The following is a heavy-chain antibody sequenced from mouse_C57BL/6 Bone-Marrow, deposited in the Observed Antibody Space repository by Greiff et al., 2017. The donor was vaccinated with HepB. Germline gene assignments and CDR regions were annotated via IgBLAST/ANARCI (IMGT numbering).Heavy chain of an antibody. CDR3: ARFGDLGEFAY. Sequence: VQLQQSGAELVMPGASVKLSCKASGYTFTSYWMHWVKQRPGQGLEWIGEIDPSDSYTNYNQKFKGKSTLTVDKSSSTAYMQLSSLTSEDSAVYYCARFGDLGEFAYWGQGTLVTVSA. CDR1: GYTFTSYW. V-gene: IGHV1-69*01. J-gene: IGHJ3*01. D-gene: IGHD2-13*01. CDR2: IDPSDSYT.